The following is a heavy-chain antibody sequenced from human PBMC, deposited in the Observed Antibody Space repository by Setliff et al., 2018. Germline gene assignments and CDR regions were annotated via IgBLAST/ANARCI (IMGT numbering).Heavy chain of an antibody. CDR2: IYHNGNT. V-gene: IGHV4-59*02. J-gene: IGHJ6*02. Sequence: SEILSLTCTVSGGSVSPYFWSWIRQPPGKGLQWIGYIYHNGNTNFNPSLKSRVNMSIDTSKNQFALNLKSVTAADTAVYYCARDRTAYSYGLDVWGQGTTVTVSS. CDR3: ARDRTAYSYGLDV. D-gene: IGHD5-18*01. CDR1: GGSVSPYF.